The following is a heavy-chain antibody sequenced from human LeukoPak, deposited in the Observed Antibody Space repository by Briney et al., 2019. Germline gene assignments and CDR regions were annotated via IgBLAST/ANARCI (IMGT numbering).Heavy chain of an antibody. Sequence: GGSLRLSCTASGFSFSSYSMSWVRQPPGKGLEWISAINDDVTYYRDSVKGRFTVSRDNAKNSLYLQMNSLRAEDTAVYYCARDRATMVRGVIGYWGQGTLVTVSS. CDR3: ARDRATMVRGVIGY. D-gene: IGHD3-10*01. CDR1: GFSFSSYS. J-gene: IGHJ4*02. CDR2: INDDVT. V-gene: IGHV3-23*01.